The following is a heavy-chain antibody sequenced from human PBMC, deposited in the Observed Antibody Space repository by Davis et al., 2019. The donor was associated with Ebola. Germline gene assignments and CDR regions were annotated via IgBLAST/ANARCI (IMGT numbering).Heavy chain of an antibody. CDR2: IYHSGST. Sequence: MPGGSLRLSCAVSGGSISSSNWWSWVRQPPGKGLEWIGEIYHSGSTNYNPSLKSRVTISVDTSKNQFSLKLSSVTAADTAVYYCAREGYYYDSSGYYYRGALDYWGQGTLVTVSS. D-gene: IGHD3-22*01. CDR1: GGSISSSNW. V-gene: IGHV4-4*02. CDR3: AREGYYYDSSGYYYRGALDY. J-gene: IGHJ4*02.